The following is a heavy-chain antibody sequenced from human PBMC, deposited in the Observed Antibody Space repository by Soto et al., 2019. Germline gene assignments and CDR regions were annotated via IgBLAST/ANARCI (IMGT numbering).Heavy chain of an antibody. CDR3: AREGVWFGELFDKYNWFDP. CDR1: GGSFSGYY. V-gene: IGHV4-34*01. J-gene: IGHJ5*02. D-gene: IGHD3-10*01. CDR2: INHSGST. Sequence: SETLSLTCAVYGGSFSGYYWSWIRQSPGKGLEWIGEINHSGSTNYNPSLKSRVTISVDTSKNQFSLKLSSVTAADTAVYYCAREGVWFGELFDKYNWFDPWGQGNLVTVSS.